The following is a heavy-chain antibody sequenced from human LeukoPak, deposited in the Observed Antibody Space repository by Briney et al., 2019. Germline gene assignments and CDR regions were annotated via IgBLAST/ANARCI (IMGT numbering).Heavy chain of an antibody. CDR2: IHFEST. CDR1: GFTFSDHD. CDR3: ARGHTRITMLRGSRSAYYFDY. Sequence: LRLSCAASGFTFSDHDMDWVRQPPGKGLEWIGCIHFESTYYNPSLKSRVTISVDTSKNQFSLKLSSVTAADTAVYYCARGHTRITMLRGSRSAYYFDYWGQGTLVTVSS. J-gene: IGHJ4*02. D-gene: IGHD3-10*01. V-gene: IGHV4-34*01.